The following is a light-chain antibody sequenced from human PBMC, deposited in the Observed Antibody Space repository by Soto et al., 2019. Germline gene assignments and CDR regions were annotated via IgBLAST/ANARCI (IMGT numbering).Light chain of an antibody. CDR1: QSINYW. Sequence: DIQMTQSPSTLSASVGDRVTITCRASQSINYWLAWYQQKPGKAPKLLIYKASTLQTGVPSRFSGTGSGTEFTLTISSLQPDDFATYCCQQYKSYSLYTFGQGTKLQIK. CDR2: KAS. CDR3: QQYKSYSLYT. J-gene: IGKJ2*01. V-gene: IGKV1-5*03.